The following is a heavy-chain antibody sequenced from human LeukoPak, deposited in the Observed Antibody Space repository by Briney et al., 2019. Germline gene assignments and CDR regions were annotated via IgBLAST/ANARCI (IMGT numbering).Heavy chain of an antibody. Sequence: GGSLRLSCAASGFTFNTYTMNWVRQAPGKGLEWVAVIWYDGSNIFYADSVKGRFTISRDNSKNTLYLQMDSLRAEDTAVYYCARIRSSGWYEADYWGQGTLVTVSS. CDR1: GFTFNTYT. D-gene: IGHD6-13*01. CDR3: ARIRSSGWYEADY. CDR2: IWYDGSNI. J-gene: IGHJ4*02. V-gene: IGHV3-33*08.